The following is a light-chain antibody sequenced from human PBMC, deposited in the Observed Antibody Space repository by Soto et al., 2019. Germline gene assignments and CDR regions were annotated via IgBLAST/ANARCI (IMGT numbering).Light chain of an antibody. CDR3: QKYNRTPRT. CDR2: EAS. Sequence: DFQMTQSPSPLSASVGDRVTITCRASQDISDHLAWYQHKPGKVPKLLIYEASTLQSGVPSRFSGGGFGTDFTLTISSLQPEDVATYYCQKYNRTPRTFGQGTKVELK. V-gene: IGKV1-27*01. J-gene: IGKJ1*01. CDR1: QDISDH.